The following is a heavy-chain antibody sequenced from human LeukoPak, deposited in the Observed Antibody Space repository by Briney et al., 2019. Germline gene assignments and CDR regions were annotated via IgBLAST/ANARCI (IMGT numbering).Heavy chain of an antibody. Sequence: PSETLSLTCTVSGGSISSYYWSWIRQPPGKGLEWIGYIHYSGSTNYNPSLKSRVTISVDTSKKQFSLKVRSVTAADTAVYYCARVAATFGYFDYWGQGTLVTVSS. CDR3: ARVAATFGYFDY. CDR1: GGSISSYY. D-gene: IGHD6-13*01. CDR2: IHYSGST. V-gene: IGHV4-59*01. J-gene: IGHJ4*02.